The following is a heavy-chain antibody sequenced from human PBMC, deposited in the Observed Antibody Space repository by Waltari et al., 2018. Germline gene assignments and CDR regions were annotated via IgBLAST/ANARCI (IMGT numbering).Heavy chain of an antibody. D-gene: IGHD2-8*01. V-gene: IGHV4-4*07. J-gene: IGHJ5*02. CDR3: ARQIALTAVGSWFDP. Sequence: QVQLQESGPGLVKPSETLSLTCTVSGGSISSYYWSWIRQPAGEGLEWIGRIYTSGSTYYHPSLKSRVTMSLDTSKNQFSLKLSSVTAADTAVYYCARQIALTAVGSWFDPWGQGTLVTVSS. CDR2: IYTSGST. CDR1: GGSISSYY.